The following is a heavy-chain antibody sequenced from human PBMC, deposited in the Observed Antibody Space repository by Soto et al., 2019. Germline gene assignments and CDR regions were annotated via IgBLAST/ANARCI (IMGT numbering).Heavy chain of an antibody. CDR1: GDSGGFISSSSYH. CDR3: ARHPPYGPLDY. V-gene: IGHV4-39*01. CDR2: IYYSGST. D-gene: IGHD4-17*01. J-gene: IGHJ4*02. Sequence: QLQLQESGPGLVKPSETLSLTCTVSGDSGGFISSSSYHWGWIRQPPGKGLEWIGNIYYSGSTYSHPSLKSRVTISGDTAKNQLSLRLTAVTAADTAVYYCARHPPYGPLDYWGQGTLVTVSS.